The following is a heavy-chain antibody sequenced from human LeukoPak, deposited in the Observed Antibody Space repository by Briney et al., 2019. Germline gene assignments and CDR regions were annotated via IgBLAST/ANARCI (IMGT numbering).Heavy chain of an antibody. Sequence: SETLSLTCTASGASISTYYWSWVRQPPGKGLEWIGYIYYSGSTNYNPSLKSRVTISVDTSKNQFSLKLNSVTAADTAVYYCARRISSSLNWFDPWGQGTLVTVSS. V-gene: IGHV4-59*08. J-gene: IGHJ5*02. CDR3: ARRISSSLNWFDP. CDR1: GASISTYY. D-gene: IGHD6-13*01. CDR2: IYYSGST.